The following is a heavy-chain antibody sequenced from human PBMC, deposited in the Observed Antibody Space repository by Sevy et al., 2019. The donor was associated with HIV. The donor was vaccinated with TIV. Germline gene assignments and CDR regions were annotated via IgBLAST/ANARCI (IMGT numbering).Heavy chain of an antibody. CDR3: AGENAWGRGYS. CDR2: IYYNGHI. D-gene: IGHD1-26*01. V-gene: IGHV4-59*08. Sequence: SETLSLTCTVSGGSITSLYWNWIRQPPGKGLEWIANIYYNGHINYNPSLRGRVTLSLHTSKNQFSLRLGSVTAADTAMYYCAGENAWGRGYSWGQGTLVTVSS. CDR1: GGSITSLY. J-gene: IGHJ4*02.